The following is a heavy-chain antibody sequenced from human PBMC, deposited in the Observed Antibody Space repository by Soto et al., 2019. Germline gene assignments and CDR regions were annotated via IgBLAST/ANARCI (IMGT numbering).Heavy chain of an antibody. J-gene: IGHJ4*02. V-gene: IGHV2-5*02. CDR2: IYWDDDK. CDR1: GFSLTTSGVG. CDR3: AHRVLRAVFGLVTTTAIYFDF. D-gene: IGHD3-3*01. Sequence: QITLNESGPTVVRPTEPLTLTCRFSGFSLTTSGVGVGWIRQSPGKAPEWLALIYWDDDKRYSASLKSRLTTTKDTSKNQVVLTVSDSDPADTGTSYCAHRVLRAVFGLVTTTAIYFDFWGQGTPVAVSS.